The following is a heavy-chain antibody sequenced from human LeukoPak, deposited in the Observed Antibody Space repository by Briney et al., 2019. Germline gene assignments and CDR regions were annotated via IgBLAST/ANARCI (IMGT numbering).Heavy chain of an antibody. Sequence: GGSLRLSCAASAFTFSSYGIHWVRQAPGKGLEWVAVIWYDGSNKYCADSVKGRFTISRDNSKNTLYLQMNSLRAEDTAVYYCARSMTRGTTVVMADYWGQGTLVTVSS. CDR2: IWYDGSNK. J-gene: IGHJ4*02. CDR3: ARSMTRGTTVVMADY. CDR1: AFTFSSYG. V-gene: IGHV3-33*01. D-gene: IGHD4-23*01.